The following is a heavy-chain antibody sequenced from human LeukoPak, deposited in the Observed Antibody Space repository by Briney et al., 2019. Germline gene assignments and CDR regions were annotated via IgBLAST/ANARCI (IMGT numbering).Heavy chain of an antibody. CDR2: VKSKADDGTT. Sequence: GGSLRLSCEASGXSFTNTWMSWVRQAPGKGLEWVGRVKSKADDGTTDYAAPVQGRFTISRDDSKNTLSLQMNSLKTEDTAVYYCATEGGSGSYYGDDAFDMWGQGTMVTVSS. J-gene: IGHJ3*02. D-gene: IGHD3-10*01. CDR1: GXSFTNTW. V-gene: IGHV3-15*01. CDR3: ATEGGSGSYYGDDAFDM.